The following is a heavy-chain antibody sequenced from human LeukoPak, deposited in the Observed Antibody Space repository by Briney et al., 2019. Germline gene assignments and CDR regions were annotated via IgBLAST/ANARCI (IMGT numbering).Heavy chain of an antibody. J-gene: IGHJ4*02. CDR2: IYHSGST. D-gene: IGHD3-22*01. CDR1: GYSISSGYY. Sequence: SETLSLTCTVSGYSISSGYYWGWIRQPPGKGLEWIGSIYHSGSTYYNPSLKSRVTISVDTSKNQFSLKLSSVTAADTAVYYCARESSGYCFDYWGQGTLVTVSS. CDR3: ARESSGYCFDY. V-gene: IGHV4-38-2*02.